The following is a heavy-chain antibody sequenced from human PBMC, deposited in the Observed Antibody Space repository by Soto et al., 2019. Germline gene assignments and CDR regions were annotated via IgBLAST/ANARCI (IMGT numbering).Heavy chain of an antibody. CDR2: IIPIFGTA. CDR3: ARGSASDSSGYYYEDYYYYGMDV. V-gene: IGHV1-69*13. D-gene: IGHD3-22*01. CDR1: GVTFSSYA. J-gene: IGHJ6*02. Sequence: GASVKVSGKASGVTFSSYAISWVRQAPGQGLEWMGGIIPIFGTANYAQKFQGRVTITADESTSTAYMELSSLRSEDTAVYYCARGSASDSSGYYYEDYYYYGMDVWGQGTTVTVSS.